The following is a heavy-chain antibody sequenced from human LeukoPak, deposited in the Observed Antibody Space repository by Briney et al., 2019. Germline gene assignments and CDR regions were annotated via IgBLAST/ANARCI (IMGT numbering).Heavy chain of an antibody. Sequence: GRSLRLSCAASGFTFDDYAMHWVRQAPGKGLEWVSGISWNSGSIGYADSVKGRFTISRDNAKNSLYLQMNSLRAEDTALYYCAKDMWDFWSGYSGAFDIWDQGTMVTVSS. CDR2: ISWNSGSI. CDR3: AKDMWDFWSGYSGAFDI. CDR1: GFTFDDYA. D-gene: IGHD3-3*01. J-gene: IGHJ3*02. V-gene: IGHV3-9*01.